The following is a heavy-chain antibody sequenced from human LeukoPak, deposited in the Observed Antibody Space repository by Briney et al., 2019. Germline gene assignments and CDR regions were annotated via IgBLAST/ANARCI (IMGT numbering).Heavy chain of an antibody. Sequence: ASVKVSRKASGYTFTGYYMHWVRQAPGQGLEWMGWINPNSGGTNYAQKFQGRVTMTRDTSISTAYMELSRLRSDDTAVYYCARGGPKIAAWTRDFDYWGQGTLVTVSS. CDR3: ARGGPKIAAWTRDFDY. J-gene: IGHJ4*02. CDR2: INPNSGGT. D-gene: IGHD6-13*01. CDR1: GYTFTGYY. V-gene: IGHV1-2*02.